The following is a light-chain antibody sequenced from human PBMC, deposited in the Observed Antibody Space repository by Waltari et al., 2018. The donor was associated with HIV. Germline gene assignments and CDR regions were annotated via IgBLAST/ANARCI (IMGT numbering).Light chain of an antibody. CDR2: TAS. CDR3: QQSYSSPWT. V-gene: IGKV1-39*01. J-gene: IGKJ1*01. CDR1: HTINTF. Sequence: IQLTQFPSSFSASVGARATMAGRKSHTINTFLNWYQKKPVRAPRLRIYTASNLPSGVPSRFSGSGSGADFTLTISSLEPEDFATYYCQQSYSSPWTFGQGTKVEI.